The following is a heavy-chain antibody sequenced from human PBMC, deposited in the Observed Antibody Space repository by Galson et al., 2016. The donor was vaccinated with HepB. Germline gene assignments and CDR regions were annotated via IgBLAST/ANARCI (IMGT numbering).Heavy chain of an antibody. CDR3: AKGFPGIAVPKPLTD. V-gene: IGHV3-9*01. CDR1: GFTFDEYA. J-gene: IGHJ4*02. D-gene: IGHD6-19*01. Sequence: SLRLSCAASGFTFDEYAMHWVRQAPGKGLEWVSGISWNSDSIGYADSVRGRFTISRDNAENSLYLQMNSLRPEDTALYYCAKGFPGIAVPKPLTDGGQGTLVTVSS. CDR2: ISWNSDSI.